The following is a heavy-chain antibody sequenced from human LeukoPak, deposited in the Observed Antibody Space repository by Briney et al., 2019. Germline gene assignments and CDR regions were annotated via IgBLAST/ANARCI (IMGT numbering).Heavy chain of an antibody. CDR3: ARLRSSGYLPNYYYYGMDV. CDR1: GYTFTSYY. CDR2: INPSGGST. Sequence: ASVKVYCKASGYTFTSYYMQWVRQAPGQGLEWMGIINPSGGSTSYAQKFQGRVTMTRDTSTSTVYMELSSLRSEDTAVYYCARLRSSGYLPNYYYYGMDVWGQGTTVTVSS. V-gene: IGHV1-46*01. D-gene: IGHD3-22*01. J-gene: IGHJ6*02.